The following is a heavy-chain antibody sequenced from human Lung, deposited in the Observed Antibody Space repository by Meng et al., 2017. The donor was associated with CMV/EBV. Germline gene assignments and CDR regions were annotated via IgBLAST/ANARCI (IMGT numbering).Heavy chain of an antibody. D-gene: IGHD3-9*01. CDR1: GFGDYG. J-gene: IGHJ3*02. V-gene: IGHV3-30*02. CDR3: AKDGGLPGTIFFAFDM. CDR2: IRFDGSK. Sequence: GGSLRLXXAASGFGDYGMHWVRQAPGKGLEWVAFIRFDGSKYYLDSVKGRFTISRDGSKNTVYLQMDSLRAEDTAVYHCAKDGGLPGTIFFAFDMWGQGTXVTVSS.